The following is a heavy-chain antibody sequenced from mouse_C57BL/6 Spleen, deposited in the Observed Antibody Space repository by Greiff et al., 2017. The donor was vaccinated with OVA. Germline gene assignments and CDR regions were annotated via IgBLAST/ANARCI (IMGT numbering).Heavy chain of an antibody. CDR3: AKNGLYYYDY. Sequence: QVQLQQSGPGLVQPSQSLSISCTVSGFSLTSYGVHWVRQPPGKGLEWLGMIWSGGSTDSYAAFISRLSITKDNSKSQVFFKMNNLQADDTAIYYCAKNGLYYYDYWGQGTTLTVSA. CDR2: IWSGGST. CDR1: GFSLTSYG. D-gene: IGHD3-3*01. J-gene: IGHJ2*01. V-gene: IGHV2-4*01.